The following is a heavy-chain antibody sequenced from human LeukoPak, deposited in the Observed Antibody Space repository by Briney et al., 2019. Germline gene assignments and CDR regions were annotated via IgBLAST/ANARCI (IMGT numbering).Heavy chain of an antibody. J-gene: IGHJ4*02. V-gene: IGHV3-48*01. D-gene: IGHD5-18*01. Sequence: GGSLRPPCAASGFNFNVYSMTWVRQAPGKGLEWLSYISGSSSPIYYADSVKGRFTISRDNSKNTLYLQMNSLRAEDTAVYYCAEYVDTAYWGQGTLVTVSS. CDR1: GFNFNVYS. CDR3: AEYVDTAY. CDR2: ISGSSSPI.